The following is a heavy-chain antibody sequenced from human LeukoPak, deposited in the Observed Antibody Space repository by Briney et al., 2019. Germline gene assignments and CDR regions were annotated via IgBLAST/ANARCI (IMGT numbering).Heavy chain of an antibody. CDR1: GFTFSSYA. CDR3: ARGQSSIWNRNWFDP. V-gene: IGHV3-30*01. Sequence: PGGSLRLSCAASGFTFSSYAMHWVRQAPGKGLEGVAVISNDGNSRYFADSVKGRFNISRDNSRNTLSLQMTSLRPEETAVYYCARGQSSIWNRNWFDPWGQGTLVTVSS. J-gene: IGHJ5*02. CDR2: ISNDGNSR. D-gene: IGHD1/OR15-1a*01.